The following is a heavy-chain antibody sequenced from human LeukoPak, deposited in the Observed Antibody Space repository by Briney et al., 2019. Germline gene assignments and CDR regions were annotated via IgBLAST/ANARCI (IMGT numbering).Heavy chain of an antibody. Sequence: PSETLSLTCTVSGGSISSYYWSWIRQPPGKGLEWIGYIYYSGSTNYNPSLKSRVTISVDTSKNQFSLKLSSVTAADTAVYYCARQFRDYDYVWGSYRHYFDYWGQGTLVTVSS. D-gene: IGHD3-16*02. V-gene: IGHV4-59*01. CDR3: ARQFRDYDYVWGSYRHYFDY. J-gene: IGHJ4*02. CDR2: IYYSGST. CDR1: GGSISSYY.